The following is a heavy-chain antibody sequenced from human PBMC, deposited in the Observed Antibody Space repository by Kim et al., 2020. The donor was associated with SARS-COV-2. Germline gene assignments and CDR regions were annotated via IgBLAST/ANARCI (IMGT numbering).Heavy chain of an antibody. Sequence: PFTISRDNAKNSLYLQMNSLRAEDTAVYYCARGKGRFGELSYYYYGMDVWGQGTTVTVSS. CDR3: ARGKGRFGELSYYYYGMDV. V-gene: IGHV3-11*06. D-gene: IGHD3-10*01. J-gene: IGHJ6*02.